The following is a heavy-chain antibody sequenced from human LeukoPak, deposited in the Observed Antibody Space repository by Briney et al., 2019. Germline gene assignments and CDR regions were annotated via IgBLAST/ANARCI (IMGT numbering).Heavy chain of an antibody. V-gene: IGHV3-11*03. CDR2: ISSSSTYT. Sequence: GGSLRLSCAASGFTFSDYYMSWIRQAPGKGLEWVSYISSSSTYTNYADSVKGRFTIYRDNAKSSLYLQMNSLRAEDTAVYYCATSVDTALDFDYWGQGTLVTVSS. D-gene: IGHD5-18*01. CDR1: GFTFSDYY. CDR3: ATSVDTALDFDY. J-gene: IGHJ4*02.